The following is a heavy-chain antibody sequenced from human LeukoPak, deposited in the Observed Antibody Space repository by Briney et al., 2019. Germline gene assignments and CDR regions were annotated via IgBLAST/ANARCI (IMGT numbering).Heavy chain of an antibody. Sequence: SVKVSCKAAGGTFSSYAISWVRQAPGQGLEWMGGIIPIFGTANYAQKFQGRVTITTDESTSTAYLELSSLRSEDTAVYYCARAGGIAAAGRFDPWGQGTLVTVSS. CDR2: IIPIFGTA. CDR1: GGTFSSYA. D-gene: IGHD6-13*01. CDR3: ARAGGIAAAGRFDP. V-gene: IGHV1-69*05. J-gene: IGHJ5*02.